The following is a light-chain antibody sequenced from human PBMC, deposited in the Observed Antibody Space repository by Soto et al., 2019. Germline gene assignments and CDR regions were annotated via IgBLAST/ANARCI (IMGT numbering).Light chain of an antibody. CDR3: QVWDSSSDHLYV. V-gene: IGLV3-21*02. Sequence: SYEVTQPPSVSVAPGQKGRITCGGKNFGSKSVHWYQQKPGQAPVLVVYDDSDRPSGIPERFSGSNSGNTATLTISRVEAGDEADYYCQVWDSSSDHLYVFGTGTKVTVL. J-gene: IGLJ1*01. CDR1: NFGSKS. CDR2: DDS.